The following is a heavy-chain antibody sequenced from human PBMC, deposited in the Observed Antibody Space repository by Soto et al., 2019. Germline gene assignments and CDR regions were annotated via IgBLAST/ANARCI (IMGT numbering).Heavy chain of an antibody. J-gene: IGHJ5*02. Sequence: EVQILESGGGLVQPGGSLRLSCAASGFTFSSSAMNWVRQAPGKGLEWVSVISGSDGRTYYAESVKGRFTISRDNSKHTLCLDMNSLRAEYTAVYYCPNSLNFNWTHLFDPWGQSTKVTVSS. V-gene: IGHV3-23*01. D-gene: IGHD1-1*01. CDR3: PNSLNFNWTHLFDP. CDR2: ISGSDGRT. CDR1: GFTFSSSA.